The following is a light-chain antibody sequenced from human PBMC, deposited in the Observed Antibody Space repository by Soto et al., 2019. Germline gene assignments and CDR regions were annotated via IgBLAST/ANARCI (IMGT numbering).Light chain of an antibody. V-gene: IGKV1-5*03. Sequence: DIQMTQSPSTLSASVGDRVTITCRASQTISSWLAWYQQKPGKAPKLLIYKASTLESGVPSRFSCSGSGTDFTLTVTSLQPEDFATYYCQQYSYYATFGQGTKVEIK. CDR3: QQYSYYAT. J-gene: IGKJ1*01. CDR1: QTISSW. CDR2: KAS.